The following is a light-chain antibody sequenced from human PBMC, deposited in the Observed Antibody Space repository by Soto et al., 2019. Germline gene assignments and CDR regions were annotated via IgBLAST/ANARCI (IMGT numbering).Light chain of an antibody. CDR3: QPYGSSPIFT. Sequence: EIVLTQSPGTLSLSPGERATLSCRASQSVSSTYLAWYQQKPGQAPRLLIYGASSRATGIPDRFSGSGSGTDFTVTISRLEPEDFAIYYCQPYGSSPIFTFGPGPKVDIK. J-gene: IGKJ3*01. V-gene: IGKV3-20*01. CDR2: GAS. CDR1: QSVSSTY.